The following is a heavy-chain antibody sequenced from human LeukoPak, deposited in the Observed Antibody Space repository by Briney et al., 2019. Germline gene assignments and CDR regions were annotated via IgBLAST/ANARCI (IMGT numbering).Heavy chain of an antibody. J-gene: IGHJ4*02. CDR2: ISGSGGSI. V-gene: IGHV3-23*01. Sequence: PGGSLRLSCAASGFTFSSYGMSWVRQAPGKGLEWVSAISGSGGSIYYADSVKGRFTISRDNSKNTLYLQMNSLRAEDTAVYYCARDRSSGWFDYWGQGTLVTVSS. D-gene: IGHD6-19*01. CDR1: GFTFSSYG. CDR3: ARDRSSGWFDY.